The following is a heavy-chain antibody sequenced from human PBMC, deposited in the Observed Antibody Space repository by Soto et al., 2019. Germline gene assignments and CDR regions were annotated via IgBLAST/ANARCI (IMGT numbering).Heavy chain of an antibody. Sequence: SETLSLTCTVSGGSITSSNFYWGWVRQPPGKGLEWIGTLYSGGSAYYNASLKSRVAMSVDTSKNQFSLKVTSVTAADTAVYYCVKRSPGTMLDNWGQGTLVTVS. CDR2: LYSGGSA. J-gene: IGHJ4*02. CDR3: VKRSPGTMLDN. CDR1: GGSITSSNFY. V-gene: IGHV4-39*01.